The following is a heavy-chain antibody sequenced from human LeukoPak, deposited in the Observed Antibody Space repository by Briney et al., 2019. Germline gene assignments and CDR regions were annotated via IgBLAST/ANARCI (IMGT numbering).Heavy chain of an antibody. CDR3: ARVGSSSWYSFDY. Sequence: ASVKVSCEASGYTFTGYYMHWVRQAPGQGLEWMGRIDPNSGGTNYVQKFQGRVTMTRDTSISTAYMELSRLRSDDTAVYYCARVGSSSWYSFDYWGQGTLVTVSS. J-gene: IGHJ4*02. CDR1: GYTFTGYY. CDR2: IDPNSGGT. V-gene: IGHV1-2*06. D-gene: IGHD6-13*01.